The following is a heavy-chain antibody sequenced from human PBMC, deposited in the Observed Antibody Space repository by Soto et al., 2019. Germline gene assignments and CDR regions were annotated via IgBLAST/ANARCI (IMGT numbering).Heavy chain of an antibody. V-gene: IGHV1-18*01. CDR1: GYTFTSYG. CDR2: ISAYNGNT. J-gene: IGHJ5*02. Sequence: GASVKVSCKASGYTFTSYGISWVRQAPGQGLEWMGWISAYNGNTNYAQKLQGRVTMTTDTSTSTAYMELRSLRSDDTAVYYCARMGTYYYGSGTLFWEKWFDPWGQGTLVTVSS. D-gene: IGHD3-10*01. CDR3: ARMGTYYYGSGTLFWEKWFDP.